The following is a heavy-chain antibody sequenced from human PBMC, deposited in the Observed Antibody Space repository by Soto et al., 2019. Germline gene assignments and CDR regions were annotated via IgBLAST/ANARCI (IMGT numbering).Heavy chain of an antibody. CDR2: IWYDGSNK. V-gene: IGHV3-33*01. CDR1: GFTFSSYG. J-gene: IGHJ3*02. CDR3: AREGPVLELGYSGRGRVDAFDI. D-gene: IGHD1-7*01. Sequence: PGGSLRLSCAASGFTFSSYGMHWVRQAPGKGLEWVAVIWYDGSNKYYADSVKGRFTISRDNSKNTLYLQMNSLRAEDTAVYYCAREGPVLELGYSGRGRVDAFDIWGQGTMVTVSS.